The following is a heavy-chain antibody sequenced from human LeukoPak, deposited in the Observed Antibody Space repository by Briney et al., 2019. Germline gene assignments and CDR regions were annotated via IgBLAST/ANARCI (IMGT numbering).Heavy chain of an antibody. CDR3: AKDSSSWPKTIDY. D-gene: IGHD6-13*01. V-gene: IGHV3-23*01. CDR2: ISGSGGST. Sequence: HAGGSLRLSCAASGFTFSSYAMSWVRQAPGKGLECVSAISGSGGSTYYADSVKGRFTISRDNSKNTLYLQMNSLRAEDTAVYYCAKDSSSWPKTIDYWGQGTLVTVSS. CDR1: GFTFSSYA. J-gene: IGHJ4*02.